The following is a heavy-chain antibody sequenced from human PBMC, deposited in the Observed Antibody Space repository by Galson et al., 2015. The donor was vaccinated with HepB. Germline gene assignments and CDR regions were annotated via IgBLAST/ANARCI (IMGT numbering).Heavy chain of an antibody. V-gene: IGHV3-23*01. Sequence: SLRLSCATSGFTFSMYAMSWVRLTPGKGLEWVSHISGSGITTYYADSVKGRFTTSSDNAKNTVYLQMTNLRVEDTAIYFCARGPFLLPTEYFDYWGQGTQVTVAS. J-gene: IGHJ4*02. CDR1: GFTFSMYA. D-gene: IGHD2/OR15-2a*01. CDR2: ISGSGITT. CDR3: ARGPFLLPTEYFDY.